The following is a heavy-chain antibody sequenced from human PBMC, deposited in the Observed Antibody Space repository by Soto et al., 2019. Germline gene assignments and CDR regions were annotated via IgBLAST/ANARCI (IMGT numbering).Heavy chain of an antibody. D-gene: IGHD3-10*01. J-gene: IGHJ6*02. Sequence: SGPTLVNPTQTLTLTCTFSGFSLSTSEVGVGWIRQPPGKALEWLARIDWDDDKYYSTSLKTRLTISKDTSKNQVVLTMTNMDPVDTATYYCARIIGSGSYYYYYGMDVWGQGTTVTVSS. V-gene: IGHV2-70*11. CDR1: GFSLSTSEVG. CDR3: ARIIGSGSYYYYYGMDV. CDR2: IDWDDDK.